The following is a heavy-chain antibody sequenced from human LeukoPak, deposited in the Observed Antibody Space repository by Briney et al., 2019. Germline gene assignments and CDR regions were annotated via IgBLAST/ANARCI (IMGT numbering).Heavy chain of an antibody. V-gene: IGHV3-66*01. Sequence: GGSLRLSCAASGFTFGSNYMSWVRQAPGKGLEWVSVIYSGGSTYYTDSVKGRFTISRDNSKNTLYLQMNSLRAEDTAVYYCARVRVLRYFDWLLVEQFDYWGRGTLVTVSS. J-gene: IGHJ4*02. D-gene: IGHD3-9*01. CDR1: GFTFGSNY. CDR3: ARVRVLRYFDWLLVEQFDY. CDR2: IYSGGST.